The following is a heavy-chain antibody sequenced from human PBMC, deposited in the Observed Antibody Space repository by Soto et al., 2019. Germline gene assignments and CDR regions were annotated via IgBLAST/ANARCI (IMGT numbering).Heavy chain of an antibody. D-gene: IGHD1-26*01. J-gene: IGHJ3*02. CDR3: AVATYSGSHHAFDI. CDR1: GYTFTGYY. V-gene: IGHV1-2*04. CDR2: INPNSGGT. Sequence: ASVKVSCKASGYTFTGYYMHWVRQAPGQGLEWMGWINPNSGGTNYAQKFQGWVTMTRATSISTAYMELSRLRSDDTAVYYCAVATYSGSHHAFDIWGQGTMVTVSS.